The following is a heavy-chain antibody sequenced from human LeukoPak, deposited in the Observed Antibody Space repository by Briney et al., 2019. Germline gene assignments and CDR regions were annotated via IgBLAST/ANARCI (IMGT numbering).Heavy chain of an antibody. Sequence: GGSLRLSCAASGFTFSSYATSWVRQAPGKGLEWVSAISGSGGSTYYADSVKGRFTISRDNSKNTLYLQMNSLRAEDTAVYYCAKDVDYDFWSGPSDPWGQGTLVTVSS. D-gene: IGHD3-3*01. V-gene: IGHV3-23*01. CDR2: ISGSGGST. CDR1: GFTFSSYA. CDR3: AKDVDYDFWSGPSDP. J-gene: IGHJ5*02.